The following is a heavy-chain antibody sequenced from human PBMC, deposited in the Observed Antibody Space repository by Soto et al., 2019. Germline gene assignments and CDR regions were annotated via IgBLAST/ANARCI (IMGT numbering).Heavy chain of an antibody. CDR2: ISAYNGNT. J-gene: IGHJ5*02. Sequence: GASVKVSCKASGYTFTSYGISWVRQAPGQGLEWMGWISAYNGNTNYAQKLQGRVTMTTDTSTSIAYMELRSLRSDDTAVYYCARVGCTNGVCYLNWFDPWGQGTLVTVSS. D-gene: IGHD2-8*01. CDR3: ARVGCTNGVCYLNWFDP. V-gene: IGHV1-18*01. CDR1: GYTFTSYG.